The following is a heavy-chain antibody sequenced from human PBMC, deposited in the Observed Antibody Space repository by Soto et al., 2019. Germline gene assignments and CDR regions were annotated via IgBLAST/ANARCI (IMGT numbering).Heavy chain of an antibody. J-gene: IGHJ6*04. CDR2: IYWDDHK. D-gene: IGHD2-21*02. CDR1: GFSFTTYGVG. CDR3: TKKGQYPDSSGCGRDCYVDV. V-gene: IGHV2-5*02. Sequence: QITLKESGPTLVKPTQTLTLTCTFSGFSFTTYGVGVGWIRQAPGKAPEWLALIYWDDHKIFRSSLESRLTITKDTSKNQVVLTITNMDPVETATYYCTKKGQYPDSSGCGRDCYVDVWGKGTTVTVSS.